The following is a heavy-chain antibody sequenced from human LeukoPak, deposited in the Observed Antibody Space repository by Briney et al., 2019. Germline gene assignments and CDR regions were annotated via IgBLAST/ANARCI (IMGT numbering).Heavy chain of an antibody. D-gene: IGHD4-17*01. J-gene: IGHJ4*02. Sequence: TGGSLRLSCAASGFTFSSYWMHWVRQAPGKGLEWVSGINWNGGSTDYADSVKGRFTISRDNAKNALYLQMNSLRAEDTALYYCARGYGDPDYWGQGTLVTVSS. CDR1: GFTFSSYW. CDR3: ARGYGDPDY. V-gene: IGHV3-20*04. CDR2: INWNGGST.